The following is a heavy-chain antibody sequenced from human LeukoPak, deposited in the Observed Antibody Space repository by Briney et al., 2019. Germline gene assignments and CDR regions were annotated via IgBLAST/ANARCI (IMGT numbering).Heavy chain of an antibody. D-gene: IGHD5-12*01. CDR2: ISSSSSYI. J-gene: IGHJ6*03. CDR3: AREMVATRWRYHYYYYMDV. CDR1: GFTFSSYS. Sequence: GGSLRLSCAASGFTFSSYSMNWVRQAPGKGLEWVSSISSSSSYIYYADSVKGRFTISRDNAKNSLYLQMNSLRAEDTAVYYCAREMVATRWRYHYYYYMDVWGKGTTVTISS. V-gene: IGHV3-21*01.